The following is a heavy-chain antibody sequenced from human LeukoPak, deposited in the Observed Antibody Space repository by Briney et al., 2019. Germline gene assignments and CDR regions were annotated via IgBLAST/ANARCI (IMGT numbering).Heavy chain of an antibody. V-gene: IGHV3-23*01. CDR3: AKQLGYCSDGSCYFPY. CDR2: ISNNGGYT. D-gene: IGHD2-15*01. J-gene: IGHJ4*02. CDR1: GFTFSSSA. Sequence: GGSLRLSCAVSGFTFSSSAMSSVRQAPGKGLEWVSAISNNGGYTYYADSVQGRFTISRDNSKSTLCLQMNSLRAEDTAVYYCAKQLGYCSDGSCYFPYWGQGTLVTVSS.